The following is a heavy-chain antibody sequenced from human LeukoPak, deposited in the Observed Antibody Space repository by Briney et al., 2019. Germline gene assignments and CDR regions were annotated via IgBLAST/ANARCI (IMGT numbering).Heavy chain of an antibody. CDR2: ISAYNGST. Sequence: ASVKVSCKASGYTFTSYGISWVRQAPGQGLEWMGWISAYNGSTNYAQKLQGRVTMTTDTSTSTAYMELRSLRSDDTAVYYCAXXGXXIFGVVIGRNWFDPWGQGTLVTVSS. CDR3: AXXGXXIFGVVIGRNWFDP. V-gene: IGHV1-18*01. D-gene: IGHD3-3*01. J-gene: IGHJ5*02. CDR1: GYTFTSYG.